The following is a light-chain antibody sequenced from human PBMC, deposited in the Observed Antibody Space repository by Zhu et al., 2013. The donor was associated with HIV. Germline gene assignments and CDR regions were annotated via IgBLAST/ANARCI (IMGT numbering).Light chain of an antibody. CDR3: QQYGTSPPVT. CDR2: GTS. V-gene: IGKV3-20*01. CDR1: QSISNSY. J-gene: IGKJ4*01. Sequence: EIVLTQSPGTVSLSPGDRATLSCRASQSISNSYVAWYQYKRGQPPRLLIYGTSTRATGIADRFSGSGSGTDFTLIISRLEPEDFAVYFCQQYGTSPPVTFGGGTKVE.